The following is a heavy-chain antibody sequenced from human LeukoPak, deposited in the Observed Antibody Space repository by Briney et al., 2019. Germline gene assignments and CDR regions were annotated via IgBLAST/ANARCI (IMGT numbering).Heavy chain of an antibody. CDR3: ARGLAVGAPYFDY. V-gene: IGHV4-59*12. J-gene: IGHJ4*02. Sequence: SETLSLTCTVSGGSISSSYWSWIRQPPGKGLEWIGYIYYSGSTNYNPSLKSRVTISVDTSKNQFSLKLSSVTAADTAVYYCARGLAVGAPYFDYWGQGTLVTVSS. CDR2: IYYSGST. D-gene: IGHD2-15*01. CDR1: GGSISSSY.